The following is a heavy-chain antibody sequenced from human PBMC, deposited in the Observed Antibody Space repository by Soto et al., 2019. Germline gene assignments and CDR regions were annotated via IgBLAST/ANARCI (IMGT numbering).Heavy chain of an antibody. V-gene: IGHV3-23*01. CDR3: ARRERGWYFDL. CDR1: GLPFSSYA. CDR2: ISGSGDST. Sequence: EVQLLESGGGLVQPGGSLRLSCVASGLPFSSYAMNWVRQPPGKGLEWVSVISGSGDSTYYPDSVKGRFTISRDNSKNTLYLQMNSLRAEDTAVYYCARRERGWYFDLWGRGTLVTVSS. J-gene: IGHJ2*01.